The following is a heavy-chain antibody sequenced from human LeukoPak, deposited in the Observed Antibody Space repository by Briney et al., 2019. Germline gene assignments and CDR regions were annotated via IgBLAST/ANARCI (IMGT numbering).Heavy chain of an antibody. CDR3: ARVPTMVRGVKRNYGMDV. CDR1: GYTFTGYY. D-gene: IGHD3-10*01. V-gene: IGHV1-8*02. CDR2: MNPNSGNT. Sequence: ASVKVSCKASGYTFTGYYMHWVRQATGQGLEWMGWMNPNSGNTGYAQKFQGRVTMTRNTSISTAYMELSSLRSEDTAVYYCARVPTMVRGVKRNYGMDVWGQGTTVTVSS. J-gene: IGHJ6*02.